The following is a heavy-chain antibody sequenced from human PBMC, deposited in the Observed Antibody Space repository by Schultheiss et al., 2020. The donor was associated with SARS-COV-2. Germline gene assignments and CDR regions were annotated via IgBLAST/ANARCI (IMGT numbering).Heavy chain of an antibody. CDR3: ARHVSGYSSIDY. Sequence: SETLSLTCAVYGGSISSYYWSWIRQPPGKGLEWIGYIYYSGSTNYNPSLKSRVTISVDTSKNQFSLKLSSVTAADTAVYYCARHVSGYSSIDYWGQGTLVTVSS. CDR1: GGSISSYY. V-gene: IGHV4-59*08. J-gene: IGHJ4*02. D-gene: IGHD5-18*01. CDR2: IYYSGST.